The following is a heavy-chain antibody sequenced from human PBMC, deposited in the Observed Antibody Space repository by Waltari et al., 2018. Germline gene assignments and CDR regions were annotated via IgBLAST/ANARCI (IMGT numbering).Heavy chain of an antibody. V-gene: IGHV4-31*03. CDR1: GGSISSGGYY. CDR2: ICSSGST. Sequence: QVQLQESGPGLVKPSQTLSLTCTVSGGSISSGGYYWSWIRQHPGKGLEWIGYICSSGSTYYHPSLKRRVTISVDTSKSQFSLKLSYVTAADTAVYYCARDRSRINMIVVLPDAFDIWGQGTMVTVSS. CDR3: ARDRSRINMIVVLPDAFDI. D-gene: IGHD3-22*01. J-gene: IGHJ3*02.